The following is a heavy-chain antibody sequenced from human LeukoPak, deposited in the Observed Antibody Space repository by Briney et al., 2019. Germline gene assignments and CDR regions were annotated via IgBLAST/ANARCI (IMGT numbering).Heavy chain of an antibody. CDR3: ARDQYYYDSSGYYTGDYYYYYGMDV. Sequence: PGGSLRLSCAASGLTFSSYEMNWVRQAPGKGLEWVSYISSSGSTIYYADSVKGRFTISRDNAKNSLYLQMNSLRAEDTAVYYCARDQYYYDSSGYYTGDYYYYYGMDVWGQGTTVTVSS. D-gene: IGHD3-22*01. CDR1: GLTFSSYE. CDR2: ISSSGSTI. V-gene: IGHV3-48*03. J-gene: IGHJ6*02.